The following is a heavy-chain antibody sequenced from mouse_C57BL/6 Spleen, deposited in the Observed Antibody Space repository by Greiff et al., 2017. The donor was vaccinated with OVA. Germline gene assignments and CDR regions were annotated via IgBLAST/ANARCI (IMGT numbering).Heavy chain of an antibody. Sequence: VQLQQSGAELPRPGASVKLSCKASGYTFTSYGISWVKQRTGQGLEWIGEIYPRSGNTYYNEKFKGKATLTADKSSSTAYMELRSLTSEDSAVYFCARCEVTEPFDYWGQGTTLTVSS. D-gene: IGHD2-2*01. V-gene: IGHV1-81*01. CDR3: ARCEVTEPFDY. J-gene: IGHJ2*01. CDR1: GYTFTSYG. CDR2: IYPRSGNT.